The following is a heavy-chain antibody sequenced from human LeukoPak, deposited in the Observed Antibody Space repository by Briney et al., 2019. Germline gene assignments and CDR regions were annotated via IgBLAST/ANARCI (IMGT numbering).Heavy chain of an antibody. Sequence: GGSLRLSCAASGFTFSSYWMNWVRQAPGKGLEWVSYISSSGSTIYYADSVKGRFTISRDNAKNSLYLQMNSLRAEDTAVYYCARVVGGYYDSSGRFDYWGQGTLVTVSS. CDR3: ARVVGGYYDSSGRFDY. CDR1: GFTFSSYW. V-gene: IGHV3-48*04. CDR2: ISSSGSTI. J-gene: IGHJ4*02. D-gene: IGHD3-22*01.